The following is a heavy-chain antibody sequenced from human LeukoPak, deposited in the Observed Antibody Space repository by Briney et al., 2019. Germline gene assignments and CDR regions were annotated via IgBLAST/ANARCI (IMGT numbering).Heavy chain of an antibody. V-gene: IGHV3-23*01. CDR2: ISGSGGTT. J-gene: IGHJ1*01. D-gene: IGHD3-22*01. Sequence: GGSLRLFCAASGFTFNNYAMSWVRQAPGKGLEWVSAISGSGGTTYYADSVKGRFTFSRDNSKNTLYLQMNSLRAEDTAVYYCAKEEGYYYDSGGYYVEYFQHWGQGTLVTVSS. CDR1: GFTFNNYA. CDR3: AKEEGYYYDSGGYYVEYFQH.